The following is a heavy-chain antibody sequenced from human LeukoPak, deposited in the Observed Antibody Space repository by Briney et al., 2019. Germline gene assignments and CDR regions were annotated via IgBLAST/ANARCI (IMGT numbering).Heavy chain of an antibody. J-gene: IGHJ6*02. CDR2: IIPIFGIA. CDR1: GGTFNIYA. Sequence: SVTVSCKASGGTFNIYAISWVRQAPGQGLEWMGGIIPIFGIANYAQKFQGRVTITADKSTSTAYMELSSLRSEDTAVYYCARDEMRCSSTSCYTGYYYGMDVWGQGTTVTVSS. CDR3: ARDEMRCSSTSCYTGYYYGMDV. V-gene: IGHV1-69*17. D-gene: IGHD2-2*02.